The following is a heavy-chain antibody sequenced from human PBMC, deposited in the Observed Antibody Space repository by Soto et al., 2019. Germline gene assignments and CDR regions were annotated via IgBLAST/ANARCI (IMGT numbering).Heavy chain of an antibody. CDR3: ARVTTYYYDSSGYYDAFDI. Sequence: GASVKVSCKASGYTFTGYDINWVRQATGQGLEWMGWMNPNSGNTGYAQKFQGRVTMTRNTSISTAYMELSSLRSEDTAVYYCARVTTYYYDSSGYYDAFDIWGQGTMFTVSS. CDR1: GYTFTGYD. J-gene: IGHJ3*02. CDR2: MNPNSGNT. V-gene: IGHV1-8*01. D-gene: IGHD3-22*01.